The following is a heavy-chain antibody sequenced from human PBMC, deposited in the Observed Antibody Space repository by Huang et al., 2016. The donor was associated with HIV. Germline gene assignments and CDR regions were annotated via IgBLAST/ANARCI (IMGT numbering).Heavy chain of an antibody. CDR1: GFTFRGYG. Sequence: QVQLVESGGGVVQPGRSLRISCAAAGFTFRGYGLHWVRQAPGKGLGWVAVISYDAKTKYYADSVKGRFSISRDNSKTTVYLQLNSLRLEDTAVYYCAKGGSAAAVLDFWGQGTLVTVSS. V-gene: IGHV3-30*18. CDR3: AKGGSAAAVLDF. D-gene: IGHD6-13*01. J-gene: IGHJ4*02. CDR2: ISYDAKTK.